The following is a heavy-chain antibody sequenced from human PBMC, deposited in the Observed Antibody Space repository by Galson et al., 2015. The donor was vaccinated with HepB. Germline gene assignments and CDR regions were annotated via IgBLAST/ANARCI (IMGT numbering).Heavy chain of an antibody. D-gene: IGHD2/OR15-2a*01. Sequence: SLRLSCAACGFNFTSYGMSWVRQAPGEELECVSAFSRGGDTSDYADSVKGRFTVSRDSSTNTLYLQMNGLRADDTAIYYCVRGTTAPDYWGQGTLVTVSS. CDR2: FSRGGDTS. CDR1: GFNFTSYG. V-gene: IGHV3-23*01. CDR3: VRGTTAPDY. J-gene: IGHJ4*02.